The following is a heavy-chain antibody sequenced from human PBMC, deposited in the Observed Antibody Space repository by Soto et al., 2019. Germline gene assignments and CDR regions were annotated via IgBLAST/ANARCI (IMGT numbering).Heavy chain of an antibody. V-gene: IGHV3-30*18. CDR2: ISYDGSNK. CDR3: EKDPAGGMDV. Sequence: QVQLVESGGGVVQPGRSLRLSCAASGFTFSSYGMHWVRQAPGKGLEWVAVISYDGSNKYYADSVKGRFTISRDNSKNTLYLQMSSLRAEDTAVYYCEKDPAGGMDVWGQGTTVTVSS. CDR1: GFTFSSYG. D-gene: IGHD6-13*01. J-gene: IGHJ6*02.